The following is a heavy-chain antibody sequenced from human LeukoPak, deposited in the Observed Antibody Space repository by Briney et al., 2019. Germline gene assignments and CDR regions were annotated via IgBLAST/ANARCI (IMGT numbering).Heavy chain of an antibody. D-gene: IGHD2-2*01. Sequence: KPSETLSLTCAVYGGSFSGYYWSWIRQPPGKGLEWIGGINHSGSTNYNPSLKSRVTISVDTSKNQFSLKLSSVTAADTAVYYCARGVPDHIVVVPAAIGGYGMDVWGQGTTVTVSS. J-gene: IGHJ6*02. V-gene: IGHV4-34*01. CDR2: INHSGST. CDR1: GGSFSGYY. CDR3: ARGVPDHIVVVPAAIGGYGMDV.